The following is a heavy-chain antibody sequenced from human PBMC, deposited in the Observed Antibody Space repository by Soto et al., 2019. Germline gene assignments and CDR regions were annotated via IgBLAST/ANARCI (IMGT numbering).Heavy chain of an antibody. J-gene: IGHJ4*02. CDR1: GFAVSSKY. Sequence: EVQLVESGGGVIQPGGSLRLSCAASGFAVSSKYMTWVRQAPGKGLEWVSVIYGGGTTYYADSVKGRFTSSRDTSKNTLYLQMNSLRAEDTAVYYCVQTTGWPGFDFWGQGTLVTVSS. CDR2: IYGGGTT. V-gene: IGHV3-53*01. CDR3: VQTTGWPGFDF. D-gene: IGHD6-19*01.